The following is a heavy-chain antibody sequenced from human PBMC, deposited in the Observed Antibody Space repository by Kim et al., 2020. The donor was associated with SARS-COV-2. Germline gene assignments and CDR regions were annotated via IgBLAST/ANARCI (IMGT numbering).Heavy chain of an antibody. CDR3: AREITMVRGVRNNWFDP. D-gene: IGHD3-10*01. CDR2: IYTSGRT. CDR1: GGSISSGSYY. Sequence: SETLSLTCTVSGGSISSGSYYWSWIRQPAGKGLEWIGRIYTSGRTNYNPSLKSRVTISVDTSKNQFSLKLSPVTAAGTAVYYWAREITMVRGVRNNWFDPWGQRTLLTVSS. J-gene: IGHJ5*02. V-gene: IGHV4-61*02.